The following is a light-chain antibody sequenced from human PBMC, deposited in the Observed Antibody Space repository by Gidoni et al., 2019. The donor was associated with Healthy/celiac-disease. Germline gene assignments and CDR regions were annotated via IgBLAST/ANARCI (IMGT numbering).Light chain of an antibody. J-gene: IGKJ5*01. V-gene: IGKV1-33*01. CDR1: QDISNY. Sequence: DIQMTQSPSSLSASVGDRVTITCQASQDISNYLNWYQQKPGKAPKLPIYDASYLATGVPSRFSGSGSGTDFTFTISRLQPEDIATYYCQQYDNLPLTFGQGTRLEIK. CDR2: DAS. CDR3: QQYDNLPLT.